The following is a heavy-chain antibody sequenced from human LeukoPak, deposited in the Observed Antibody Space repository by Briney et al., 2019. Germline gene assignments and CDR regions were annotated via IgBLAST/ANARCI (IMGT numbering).Heavy chain of an antibody. CDR3: ARGADYYDSSGHYYLSDWFDP. CDR1: GYTFTSYG. Sequence: ASVKVSCKASGYTFTSYGISWVRQAPGQGLEWMGIINPSGGSTSHAQKFQGRVTMTRDTSTSTVYMELSSLRSEDTAVYYCARGADYYDSSGHYYLSDWFDPWGQGTLVTVSS. CDR2: INPSGGST. J-gene: IGHJ5*02. V-gene: IGHV1-46*01. D-gene: IGHD3-22*01.